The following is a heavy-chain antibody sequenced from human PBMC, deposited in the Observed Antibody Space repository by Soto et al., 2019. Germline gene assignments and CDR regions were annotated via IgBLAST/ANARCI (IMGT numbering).Heavy chain of an antibody. CDR1: GYTFTGYY. J-gene: IGHJ4*02. V-gene: IGHV1-2*02. CDR3: ARGDSGSPFDY. D-gene: IGHD1-26*01. CDR2: INPNSGGT. Sequence: ASVKVSCKASGYTFTGYYMHWVRQAPGQGLEWMGWINPNSGGTNCAQKFQGRVTMTRDTSISTAYMELSRLRSDDTAVYYCARGDSGSPFDYWGQGTLVTVSS.